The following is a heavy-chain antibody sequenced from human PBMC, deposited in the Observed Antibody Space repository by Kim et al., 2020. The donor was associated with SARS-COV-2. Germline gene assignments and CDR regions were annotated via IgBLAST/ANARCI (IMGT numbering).Heavy chain of an antibody. CDR2: TYYRSKWYN. CDR3: ARDLFADEYYYYYGMDV. D-gene: IGHD3-3*01. CDR1: GDSVSSNSAA. J-gene: IGHJ6*02. Sequence: SQTLSLTCAISGDSVSSNSAAWNWIRQSPSRGLEWLGRTYYRSKWYNDYAVSVKSRITINPDTSKNQFSLQLNSVTPEDTAVYYCARDLFADEYYYYYGMDVWGQGTTVTVSS. V-gene: IGHV6-1*01.